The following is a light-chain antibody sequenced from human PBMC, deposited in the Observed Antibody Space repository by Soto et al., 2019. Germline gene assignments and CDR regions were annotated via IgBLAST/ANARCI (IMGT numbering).Light chain of an antibody. Sequence: EIVLIHSPATLSLSPGERATLSCRASQSLSNYLAWYQHKPGQAPRLLIYDASNRATGIPARFSGSGSGTDFTLTISSLEPEDFAVYYCQQRTDWPLFGPGTKVDIK. CDR3: QQRTDWPL. CDR2: DAS. CDR1: QSLSNY. V-gene: IGKV3-11*01. J-gene: IGKJ3*01.